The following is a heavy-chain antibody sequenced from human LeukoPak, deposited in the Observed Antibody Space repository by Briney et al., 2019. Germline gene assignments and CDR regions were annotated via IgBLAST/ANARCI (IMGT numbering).Heavy chain of an antibody. D-gene: IGHD3-10*01. CDR1: GYTFTSYA. V-gene: IGHV1-3*01. CDR3: ARDLITMVRGVHYINWFDP. J-gene: IGHJ5*02. Sequence: ASVKVSCKASGYTFTSYAMHWVRQAPGQGLEWMGWINAGNGNTKYSQKFQGRVTITRDTSASTAYMELSSLRSEDTAVYYCARDLITMVRGVHYINWFDPWGQGTLVTVSS. CDR2: INAGNGNT.